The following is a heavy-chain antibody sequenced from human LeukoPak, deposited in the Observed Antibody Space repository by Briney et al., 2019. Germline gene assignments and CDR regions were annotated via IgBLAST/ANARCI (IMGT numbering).Heavy chain of an antibody. CDR3: ARDWMATITGYYYYGMDV. Sequence: GGSLRLSCAASGFTFSSYWMSWVRQAPGKGLEWVANIKQDGSEKYYVDSVKGRFTISRDNAKNSLYLQMNSLRAEDTAVYYCARDWMATITGYYYYGMDVWGQGTTVTVSS. CDR1: GFTFSSYW. D-gene: IGHD5-24*01. J-gene: IGHJ6*02. V-gene: IGHV3-7*01. CDR2: IKQDGSEK.